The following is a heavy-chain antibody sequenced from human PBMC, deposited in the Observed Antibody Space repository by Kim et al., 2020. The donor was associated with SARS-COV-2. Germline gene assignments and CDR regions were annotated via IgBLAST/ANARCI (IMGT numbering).Heavy chain of an antibody. Sequence: GGSLRLSCAASGFTFGDYAMHWVRQAPGKGLEWVSGISWNSGSIGYADSVKGRFTISRDNAKNSLYLQMNSLRAEDTALYYCAKDTNTYSSGSFDYWGQGTLVTVSS. J-gene: IGHJ4*02. D-gene: IGHD6-19*01. CDR3: AKDTNTYSSGSFDY. CDR1: GFTFGDYA. CDR2: ISWNSGSI. V-gene: IGHV3-9*01.